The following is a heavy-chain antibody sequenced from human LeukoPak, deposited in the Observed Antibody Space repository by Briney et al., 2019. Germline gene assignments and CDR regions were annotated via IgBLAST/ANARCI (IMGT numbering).Heavy chain of an antibody. CDR3: AKEELRRITMWGYMDV. J-gene: IGHJ6*03. CDR1: GFTFSSYG. V-gene: IGHV3-30*02. CDR2: IRYDGSKK. D-gene: IGHD3-10*02. Sequence: GGSLRLSCAAPGFTFSSYGMRWVRQAPGKGLEWVAFIRYDGSKKYYTDSVKGRFTISRDNSKNTLYLQMNSLSAEDTAFYYCAKEELRRITMWGYMDVWGKGTTVTISS.